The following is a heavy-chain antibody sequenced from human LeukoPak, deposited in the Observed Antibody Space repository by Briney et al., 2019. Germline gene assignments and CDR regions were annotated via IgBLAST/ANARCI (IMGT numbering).Heavy chain of an antibody. CDR3: ARAVCSGGSCYGEIDY. Sequence: ASVKVSCKASGYTFTSYGLIWVRQAPGQGLEWMGWISTYNGNTNYAQNLQGRVTMTTDTSTSTAYMELRSLGSDDTAVYYCARAVCSGGSCYGEIDYWGQGTLVTVSS. J-gene: IGHJ4*02. CDR1: GYTFTSYG. V-gene: IGHV1-18*01. D-gene: IGHD2-15*01. CDR2: ISTYNGNT.